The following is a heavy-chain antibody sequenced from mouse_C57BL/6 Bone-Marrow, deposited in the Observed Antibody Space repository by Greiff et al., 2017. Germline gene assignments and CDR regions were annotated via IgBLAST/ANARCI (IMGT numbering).Heavy chain of an antibody. D-gene: IGHD1-1*01. Sequence: QLQQPGAELVRPGTSVKLSCKASGYTFTSYWMHWVKQRPGQGLEWIGVIDPSDSYTNYNQKFKGKATLTVDTSSSTAYMQLSSLTSEDSAVYYCARPIYYYGSSLAYWGQGTLVTVSA. J-gene: IGHJ3*01. V-gene: IGHV1-59*01. CDR1: GYTFTSYW. CDR2: IDPSDSYT. CDR3: ARPIYYYGSSLAY.